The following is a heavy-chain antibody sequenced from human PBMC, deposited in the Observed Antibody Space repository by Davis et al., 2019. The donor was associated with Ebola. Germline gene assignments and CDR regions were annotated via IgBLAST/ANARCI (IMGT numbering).Heavy chain of an antibody. Sequence: AASVKVSCKASGYTFTSSYMHCVRHAPRQGLEWLGIINPSGGSTSYAQKFQGRVTMTRDTSTSTVYMELSSLRSEDTAVDYCARQDIVATIGVYWGQGTLVTVSS. J-gene: IGHJ4*02. CDR3: ARQDIVATIGVY. CDR1: GYTFTSSY. CDR2: INPSGGST. V-gene: IGHV1-46*01. D-gene: IGHD5-12*01.